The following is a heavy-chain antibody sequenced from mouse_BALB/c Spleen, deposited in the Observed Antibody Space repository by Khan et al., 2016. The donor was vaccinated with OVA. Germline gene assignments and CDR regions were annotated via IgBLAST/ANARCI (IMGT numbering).Heavy chain of an antibody. V-gene: IGHV1S136*01. CDR1: GYTFTNYV. Sequence: EVQLQESGPELVKPGASVKMSCKASGYTFTNYVLHWVKQKPGQGLEWIGYINPYNGGTKYSEKFKGKATLASDKSSITAYMELSSLTSEDSAVYCCARGNWQSYYFDDWGQGTTLTLSS. J-gene: IGHJ2*01. D-gene: IGHD4-1*01. CDR3: ARGNWQSYYFDD. CDR2: INPYNGGT.